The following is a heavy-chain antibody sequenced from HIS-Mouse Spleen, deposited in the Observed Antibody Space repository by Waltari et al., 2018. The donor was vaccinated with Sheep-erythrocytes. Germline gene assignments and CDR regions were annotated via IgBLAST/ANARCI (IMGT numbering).Heavy chain of an antibody. D-gene: IGHD1-26*01. J-gene: IGHJ3*02. Sequence: EVQLVESGGGLVQPGGSLRLSCAASGFTFSSYDMHWVRQATGKGLERVSAMGTVCDTYYPGVVKGRFTISRENAKNSLYLQMNSLRAGDAAVYYCARANSGSYDDAFDIWGQGTMVTVSS. CDR1: GFTFSSYD. CDR2: MGTVCDT. CDR3: ARANSGSYDDAFDI. V-gene: IGHV3-13*01.